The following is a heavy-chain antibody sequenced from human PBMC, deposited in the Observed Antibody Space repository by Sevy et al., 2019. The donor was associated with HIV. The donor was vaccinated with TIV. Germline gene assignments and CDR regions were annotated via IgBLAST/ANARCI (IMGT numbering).Heavy chain of an antibody. CDR1: GFTVSSNF. V-gene: IGHV3-53*01. Sequence: GGSLRLSCVAYGFTVSSNFMTWVRQAPGKGLEWVSIIYSGGDTYYADSVKGRFTISRDNSKNSLFLQMNSLSAEDTGVYYCVREGLGGFSYSLDCWGQGTLVTVSS. J-gene: IGHJ4*02. CDR2: IYSGGDT. D-gene: IGHD3-16*01. CDR3: VREGLGGFSYSLDC.